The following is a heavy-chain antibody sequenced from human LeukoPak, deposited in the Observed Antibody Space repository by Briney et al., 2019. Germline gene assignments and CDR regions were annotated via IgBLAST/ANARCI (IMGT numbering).Heavy chain of an antibody. J-gene: IGHJ4*02. D-gene: IGHD6-19*01. CDR1: GFTFSSYA. CDR3: AKDTPLTAYGSGWSTNAFDY. CDR2: ITGGARTT. V-gene: IGHV3-23*01. Sequence: GGSLRLSCAGSGFTFSSYAMSWLRQAPGKGLEGVSTITGGARTTYYADSVKGRFTISRDNSKNTVFLQMNSLRAEDTAVYYCAKDTPLTAYGSGWSTNAFDYWGQGTLVTVSS.